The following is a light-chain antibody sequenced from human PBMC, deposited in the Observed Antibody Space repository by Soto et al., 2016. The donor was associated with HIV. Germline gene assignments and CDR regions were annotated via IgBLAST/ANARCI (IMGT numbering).Light chain of an antibody. CDR2: DDS. CDR3: QVWDSSSEDYV. V-gene: IGLV3-21*04. Sequence: SYELTQPPSVSVAPGKTARISCGGDNIGSKSVHWYQQKPGQAPLLVMYDDSDRPSRIPERFSGSNSGNTATLTISRVEAGDEADYYCQVWDSSSEDYVFGSGTKITVL. J-gene: IGLJ1*01. CDR1: NIGSKS.